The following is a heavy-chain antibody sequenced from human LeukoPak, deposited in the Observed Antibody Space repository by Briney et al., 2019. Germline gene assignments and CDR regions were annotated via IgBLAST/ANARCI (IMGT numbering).Heavy chain of an antibody. CDR2: IKQDGTEK. V-gene: IGHV3-7*03. Sequence: GGSLRLSCAASGFTFSSYWMGWVRQAPGKGLEWVANIKQDGTEKYYVDSVKGRFTISRDNAKNSLYLQMNSLKTEDTAVYYCTTDPDLRYFDWLLYPDAFDIWGQGTMVTVSS. CDR3: TTDPDLRYFDWLLYPDAFDI. CDR1: GFTFSSYW. D-gene: IGHD3-9*01. J-gene: IGHJ3*02.